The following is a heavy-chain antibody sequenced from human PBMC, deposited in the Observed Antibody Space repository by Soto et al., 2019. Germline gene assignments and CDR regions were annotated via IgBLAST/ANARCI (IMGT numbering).Heavy chain of an antibody. Sequence: QVQLVQSGAEVKKPGASVKVSCKASGYTFTGYYMHWVRQAPGQGLEWMGWINPNSGGTNYAQKFQGWVTMTRDTSISTAYMELSRLRSDDTAVYYCARDQTTGTGYYYYGMDVWGQGTTVTVSS. CDR3: ARDQTTGTGYYYYGMDV. CDR2: INPNSGGT. V-gene: IGHV1-2*04. CDR1: GYTFTGYY. J-gene: IGHJ6*02. D-gene: IGHD1-1*01.